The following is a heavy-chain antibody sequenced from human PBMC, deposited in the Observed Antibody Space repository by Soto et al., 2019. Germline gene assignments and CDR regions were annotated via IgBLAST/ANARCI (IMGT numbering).Heavy chain of an antibody. CDR1: GFTFGSYA. V-gene: IGHV3-30-3*01. J-gene: IGHJ6*02. CDR2: ISYDGSNK. CDR3: ARNGRQVAWGAAGYYYYGMDV. Sequence: QVQLVESGGGVVQPGRSLRLSCAASGFTFGSYAMHWVRQAPGKGLEWVAVISYDGSNKYYADSVKGRFTISRDNSKNTLDLQMNSLRAEDTAVYYCARNGRQVAWGAAGYYYYGMDVWGQGTTVTVSS. D-gene: IGHD6-13*01.